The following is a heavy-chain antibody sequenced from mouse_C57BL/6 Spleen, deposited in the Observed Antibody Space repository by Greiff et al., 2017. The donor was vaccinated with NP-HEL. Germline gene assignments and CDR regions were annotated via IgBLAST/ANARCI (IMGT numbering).Heavy chain of an antibody. V-gene: IGHV1-39*01. Sequence: EVKLQESGPELVKPGASVKISCKASGYSFTDYNMNWVKQSNGKSLEWIGVINPNYGTTSYNQKFKGKATLTVDQSSSTAYLQLNSLTSEDSAVYYCARTGEGAYYGSSWFADWGQGTLVTVAA. D-gene: IGHD1-1*01. CDR3: ARTGEGAYYGSSWFAD. CDR1: GYSFTDYN. CDR2: INPNYGTT. J-gene: IGHJ3*01.